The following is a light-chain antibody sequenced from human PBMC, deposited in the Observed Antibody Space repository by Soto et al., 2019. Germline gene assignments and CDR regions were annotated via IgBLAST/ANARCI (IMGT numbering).Light chain of an antibody. Sequence: DIQMTQSPSTLSASVGDGVTITCRASQSITDWLARYQQKPGKAPKFLIYKASNLEGGVPSRFSGSGSGTEFTLTISSVQPDDFATYYCQYWDDYSWTFGQGTKVEIK. CDR1: QSITDW. V-gene: IGKV1-5*03. CDR3: QYWDDYSWT. CDR2: KAS. J-gene: IGKJ1*01.